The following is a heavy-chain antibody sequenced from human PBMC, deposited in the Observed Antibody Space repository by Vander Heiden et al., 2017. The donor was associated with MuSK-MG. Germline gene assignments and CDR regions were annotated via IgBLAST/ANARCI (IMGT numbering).Heavy chain of an antibody. V-gene: IGHV4-59*08. J-gene: IGHJ6*03. D-gene: IGHD4-17*01. Sequence: QVQLQESGPGLVKPSETLSLTCTVPGGSISSYYWSWIRQPPGKGLEWIGYIYYSGSTNYNPSLKSRVTISVDTSKNQFSLKLSSVTAADTAVYYCARRMTTVTTYYYYYYMDVWGKGTTVTVSS. CDR1: GGSISSYY. CDR2: IYYSGST. CDR3: ARRMTTVTTYYYYYYMDV.